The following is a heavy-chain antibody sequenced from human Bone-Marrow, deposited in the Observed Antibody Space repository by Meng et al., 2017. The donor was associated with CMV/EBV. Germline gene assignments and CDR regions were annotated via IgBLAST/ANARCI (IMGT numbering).Heavy chain of an antibody. V-gene: IGHV4-59*01. CDR2: IYYSGST. CDR3: AREIVGATTRYYVDY. D-gene: IGHD1-26*01. CDR1: GGSISSYY. J-gene: IGHJ4*02. Sequence: SETLSLTCTVSGGSISSYYWSWIRQPPGKGLEWIGYIYYSGSTNYNPSLKSRVTISVDTSKNQFSLKLSSVTAADTAVYYCAREIVGATTRYYVDYWGQGTLVTVSS.